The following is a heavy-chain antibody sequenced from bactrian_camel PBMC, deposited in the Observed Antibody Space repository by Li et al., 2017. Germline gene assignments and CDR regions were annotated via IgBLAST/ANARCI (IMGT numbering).Heavy chain of an antibody. CDR2: IYIGGSSI. V-gene: IGHV3S1*01. J-gene: IGHJ7*01. CDR1: GNIASSYC. Sequence: HVQLVESGGASVQAGGSLRLSCAASGNIASSYCMGWFLQAPGKERAGVAAIYIGGSSIFYVDSVKCRFTISQDNANNTLYLQMDSLRPEDTAMYYCATGPWGYCSRTKWEGGMNNWGKGTQVTVS. D-gene: IGHD1*01.